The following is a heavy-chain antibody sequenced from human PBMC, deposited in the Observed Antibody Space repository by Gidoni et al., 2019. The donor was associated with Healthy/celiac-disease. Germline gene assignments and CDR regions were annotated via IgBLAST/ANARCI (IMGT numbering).Heavy chain of an antibody. Sequence: QVQLVESGGGVVQPGRSLRLSCAASGFTFSSYGMHWVRQAPGKGLEWVAVISYDGSNKYYADSVKGRFTISRDNSKNTLYLQMNSLRAEDTAVYYCAKDFVGFQGYYDSRGYPGYWGQGTLVTVSS. CDR2: ISYDGSNK. CDR1: GFTFSSYG. D-gene: IGHD3-22*01. V-gene: IGHV3-30*18. J-gene: IGHJ4*02. CDR3: AKDFVGFQGYYDSRGYPGY.